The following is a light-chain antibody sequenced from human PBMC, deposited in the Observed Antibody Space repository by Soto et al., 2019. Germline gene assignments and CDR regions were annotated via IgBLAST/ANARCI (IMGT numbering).Light chain of an antibody. CDR3: QQYSNWPLWT. Sequence: EIVMTQSTATLSVSPGERATLSCRASQSVSSNLAWYQQKPGQAPRLLIYGASTRATGIPARFSGSGSGTEFTLTISSLQSEDFAVYYCQQYSNWPLWTFGQGTKVEIK. CDR2: GAS. J-gene: IGKJ1*01. CDR1: QSVSSN. V-gene: IGKV3-15*01.